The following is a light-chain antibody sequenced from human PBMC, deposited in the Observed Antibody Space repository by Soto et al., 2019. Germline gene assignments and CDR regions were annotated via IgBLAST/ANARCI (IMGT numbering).Light chain of an antibody. V-gene: IGKV1-33*01. J-gene: IGKJ4*01. CDR3: QQYENRPLT. CDR2: DAA. CDR1: QDITNY. Sequence: DIPLTQSPPSLSASVGDAVTITCQASQDITNYLNWYQQRSGTSPKLLIFDAANLERGVPSRFSGSGSGTHFTFTISSLQPEDVATYYCQQYENRPLTFGGGTKVE.